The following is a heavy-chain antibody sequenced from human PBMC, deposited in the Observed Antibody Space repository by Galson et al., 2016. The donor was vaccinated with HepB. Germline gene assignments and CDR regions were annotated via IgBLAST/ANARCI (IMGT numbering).Heavy chain of an antibody. D-gene: IGHD3-10*01. CDR3: AKGRGGVSVH. Sequence: SLRLSCAASGFAFGSYWMSWVRQAPGKGLEWVANIKQDGSEKYFVDSVKGRFTISRDNAKTSLYLQMNSLRAEAAAVYYCAKGRGGVSVHWGKGTLVTVSS. J-gene: IGHJ4*02. CDR2: IKQDGSEK. CDR1: GFAFGSYW. V-gene: IGHV3-7*01.